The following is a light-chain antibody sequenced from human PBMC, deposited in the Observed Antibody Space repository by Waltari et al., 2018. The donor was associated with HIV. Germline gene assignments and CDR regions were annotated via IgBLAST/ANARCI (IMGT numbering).Light chain of an antibody. Sequence: EVELTQSPATLSLSPGASATLSCRASQSVSSSYLAWSQQKPGQAPRLLIYGASNRASGIPDRFSGSRSGTDFTLTISRREPEDVAVVDCLQDGTSRLLYTFGQGTKLEIK. CDR3: LQDGTSRLLYT. CDR2: GAS. V-gene: IGKV3-20*01. J-gene: IGKJ2*01. CDR1: QSVSSSY.